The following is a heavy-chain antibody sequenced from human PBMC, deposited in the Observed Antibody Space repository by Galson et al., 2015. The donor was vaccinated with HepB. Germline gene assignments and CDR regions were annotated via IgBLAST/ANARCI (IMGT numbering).Heavy chain of an antibody. D-gene: IGHD1-26*01. CDR3: GGGSYFIDY. J-gene: IGHJ4*02. V-gene: IGHV3-66*01. CDR1: GYTVSSNY. Sequence: SLKLSCKASGYTVSSNYMHWVRQAPGKGLEWVSFIYRDDCISDAEQVMCGFTISRDNSKNTVYLQMNSLSAEDTAVYYCGGGSYFIDYWGQGTLVAVSS. CDR2: IYRDDCI.